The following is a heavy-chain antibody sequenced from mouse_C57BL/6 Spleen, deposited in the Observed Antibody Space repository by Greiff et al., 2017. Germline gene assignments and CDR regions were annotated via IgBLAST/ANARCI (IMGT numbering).Heavy chain of an antibody. Sequence: VQLQQSGAELAKPGASVTLSCKASGYTFTSYWMHWVKQRPGQGLEWIGYINPSSGYTKYNQKFKDKATLTADKSSSTAYMQLNSLTSENSAVYYCARNYYDSSYAMEYWGQGTSVTVSS. CDR2: INPSSGYT. CDR3: ARNYYDSSYAMEY. CDR1: GYTFTSYW. D-gene: IGHD1-1*01. V-gene: IGHV1-7*01. J-gene: IGHJ4*01.